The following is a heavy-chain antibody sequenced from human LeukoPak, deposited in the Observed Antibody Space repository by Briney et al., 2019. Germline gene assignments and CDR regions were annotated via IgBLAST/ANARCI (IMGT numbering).Heavy chain of an antibody. Sequence: PSETLSLTCTVSGGSISSGGYYWSWIRQHPGKGLEWIGYIYYSGSTYYNPSLKSRVTISVDTSKNQFSLKLSSVTAADTAVYYCARYDILTGCSSDYWGQGTRVTVSS. CDR2: IYYSGST. CDR3: ARYDILTGCSSDY. D-gene: IGHD3-9*01. V-gene: IGHV4-31*03. CDR1: GGSISSGGYY. J-gene: IGHJ4*02.